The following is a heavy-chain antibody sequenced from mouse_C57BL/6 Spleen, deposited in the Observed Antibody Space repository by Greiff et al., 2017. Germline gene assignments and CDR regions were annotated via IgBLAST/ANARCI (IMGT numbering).Heavy chain of an antibody. CDR1: GYTFTDYN. D-gene: IGHD1-1*01. J-gene: IGHJ2*01. CDR2: INPNNGGT. V-gene: IGHV1-18*01. Sequence: EVQLQQSGPELVKPGASVKIPCKASGYTFTDYNMDWVKQSHGKSLEWIGDINPNNGGTIYNQKFKGKATLTVDKSSSTAYMELRSLTSEDTAVYYCARGGTITTVVGDYFDYWGQGTTLTVSS. CDR3: ARGGTITTVVGDYFDY.